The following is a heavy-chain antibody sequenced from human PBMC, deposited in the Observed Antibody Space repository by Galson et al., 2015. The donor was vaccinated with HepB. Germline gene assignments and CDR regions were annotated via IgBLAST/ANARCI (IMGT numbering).Heavy chain of an antibody. CDR3: ARNAITMVRGVKTGRWFDP. Sequence: SVKVSCKASGYTFTGYYMHWVRQAPGQGLEWMGWINPNSGGTNYAQKFQGWVTMTRDTSISTAYMELSRLRSDDTAVYYCARNAITMVRGVKTGRWFDPWGQGTLVTVSS. D-gene: IGHD3-10*01. V-gene: IGHV1-2*04. CDR1: GYTFTGYY. CDR2: INPNSGGT. J-gene: IGHJ5*02.